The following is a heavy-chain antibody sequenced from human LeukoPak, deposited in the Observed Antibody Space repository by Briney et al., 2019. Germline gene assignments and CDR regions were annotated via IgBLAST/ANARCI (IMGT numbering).Heavy chain of an antibody. CDR2: ISVSGGST. D-gene: IGHD3-10*01. V-gene: IGHV3-23*01. CDR1: GFTFSNYA. J-gene: IGHJ5*02. Sequence: PGGSLRLSCAASGFTFSNYAMSWVRQAPGKGLEWVSTISVSGGSTFYADSVKGRFTISRDNSKNALYLQMNSLRAEDTAVYYCARDHLSSDPHTKYYYGSGSRGWFDPWGQGTLVTVSS. CDR3: ARDHLSSDPHTKYYYGSGSRGWFDP.